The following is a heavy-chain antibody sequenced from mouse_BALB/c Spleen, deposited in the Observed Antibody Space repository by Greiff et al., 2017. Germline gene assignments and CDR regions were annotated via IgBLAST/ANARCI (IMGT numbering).Heavy chain of an antibody. Sequence: DVKLVESGGGLVQPGGSLRLSCATSGFTFTDYYMSWVRQPPGKALEWLGFIRNKANGYTTEYSASVKGRFTISRDNSQSILYLQMNTLRAEDSATYCCARVGYYGGEYWGQGTSVTVSA. CDR1: GFTFTDYY. D-gene: IGHD2-3*01. V-gene: IGHV7-3*02. CDR3: ARVGYYGGEY. CDR2: IRNKANGYTT. J-gene: IGHJ4*01.